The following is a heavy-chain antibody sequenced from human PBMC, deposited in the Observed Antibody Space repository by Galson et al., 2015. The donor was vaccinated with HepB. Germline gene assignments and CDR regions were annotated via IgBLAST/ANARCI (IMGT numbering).Heavy chain of an antibody. V-gene: IGHV3-11*06. CDR3: TRDTRVPNH. Sequence: SLRLSCAASGFTFTDHYMSWFRQAPGKGLECLSYISNTSSDTNYADSVKGRFTISRDNAKKSLYLQMNDLRVEDTAVYYCTRDTRVPNHWGQGTLVTVSS. CDR2: ISNTSSDT. J-gene: IGHJ4*02. D-gene: IGHD2-15*01. CDR1: GFTFTDHY.